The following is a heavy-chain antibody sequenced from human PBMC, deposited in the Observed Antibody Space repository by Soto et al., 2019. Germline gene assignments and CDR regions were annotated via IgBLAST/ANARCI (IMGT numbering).Heavy chain of an antibody. CDR1: GFSLSTSAVA. V-gene: IGHV2-5*01. Sequence: QITLKESGPTLVKPTQTLTLTGSFSGFSLSTSAVAVGWIRQPPEKPLEWLALIFWNDDTRDTPSLTSRLTIPKDTHKNQVVLPLTNMDPVDTATYYCARILIGTGRHFDYWRQGALVT. D-gene: IGHD2-15*01. J-gene: IGHJ4*02. CDR2: IFWNDDT. CDR3: ARILIGTGRHFDY.